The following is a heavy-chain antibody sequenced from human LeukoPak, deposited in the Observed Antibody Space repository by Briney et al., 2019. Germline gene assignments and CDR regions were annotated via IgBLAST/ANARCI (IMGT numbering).Heavy chain of an antibody. V-gene: IGHV3-13*01. CDR3: TRGAGSSGWDPFDY. J-gene: IGHJ4*02. D-gene: IGHD6-19*01. CDR1: GFTFSSYD. Sequence: GGSLRLSCAASGFTFSSYDMHWVRHATGKGLEWVSGIGTAGDTYYPGSVKGRFTISRENAKNSLYLQMNSLRAGDTAVYYCTRGAGSSGWDPFDYWGKGTLVTVSS. CDR2: IGTAGDT.